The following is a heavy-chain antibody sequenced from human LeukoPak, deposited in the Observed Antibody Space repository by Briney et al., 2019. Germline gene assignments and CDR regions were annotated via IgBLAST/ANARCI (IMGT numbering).Heavy chain of an antibody. CDR1: GFTVSSNS. D-gene: IGHD2-2*01. Sequence: GGSLRLSCAASGFTVSSNSMTWVRQAPGKGLEWVSVIYSGGSIYYADSVKGRFTISRDNSKNTLYLQMNSLRAEDTAVYYCARLPAYCSSTSCYYDYWGQGTLVTVSS. J-gene: IGHJ4*02. V-gene: IGHV3-66*04. CDR2: IYSGGSI. CDR3: ARLPAYCSSTSCYYDY.